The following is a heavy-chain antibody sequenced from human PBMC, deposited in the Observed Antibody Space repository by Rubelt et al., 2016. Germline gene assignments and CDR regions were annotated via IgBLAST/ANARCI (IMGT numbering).Heavy chain of an antibody. CDR1: GYTFTNYG. CDR3: VRAGRQQLVADD. CDR2: INTNTGNP. D-gene: IGHD6-6*01. J-gene: IGHJ4*02. Sequence: QVQLVQSGAEVKKPGASVKVSCKASGYTFTNYGMNWVRQAPGQGLEWMGWINTNTGNPTYAQGFAGRVVFSLDTSVRTGKRQISCLNDEDTAVYYWVRAGRQQLVADDWGQGTLVTVSS. V-gene: IGHV7-4-1*02.